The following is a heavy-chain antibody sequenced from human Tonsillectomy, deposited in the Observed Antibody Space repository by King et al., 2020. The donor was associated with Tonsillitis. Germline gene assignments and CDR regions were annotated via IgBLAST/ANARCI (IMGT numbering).Heavy chain of an antibody. CDR1: GFTFSSYW. V-gene: IGHV3-7*03. Sequence: VQLVESGGGLVQPGGSLRLSCAASGFTFSSYWMSWVRQAPGKGLEWVANIKQDGSEKYYVDSVKGRLTISRDNPNNSLYLQMSSLRDEDTAVYYGARGPPYTCLDHYYGMDVWGQGTTVTVSS. D-gene: IGHD1-20*01. J-gene: IGHJ6*02. CDR3: ARGPPYTCLDHYYGMDV. CDR2: IKQDGSEK.